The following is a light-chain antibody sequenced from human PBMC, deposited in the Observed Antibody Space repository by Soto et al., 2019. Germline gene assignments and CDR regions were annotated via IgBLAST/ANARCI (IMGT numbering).Light chain of an antibody. V-gene: IGKV1-39*01. CDR3: QQSQSAPST. Sequence: DIQMTQSPSSLSASVGDRVTITCRASQTISSYLNWFQQKPGKAPKLLIYAASSLQRGVPSRFNGRGYGKDFSLHISSLQTEEFATYYLQQSQSAPSTFGGGNKV. CDR1: QTISSY. CDR2: AAS. J-gene: IGKJ4*01.